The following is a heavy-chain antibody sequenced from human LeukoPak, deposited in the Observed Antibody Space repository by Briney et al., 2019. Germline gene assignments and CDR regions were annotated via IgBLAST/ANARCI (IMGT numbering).Heavy chain of an antibody. D-gene: IGHD3-22*01. CDR2: IKSKTDGGTT. CDR1: GFTFSNAW. V-gene: IGHV3-15*01. Sequence: PGGSLRLSCAASGFTFSNAWMSWVRQAPGKGLEWVGRIKSKTDGGTTDYAAPVKGRFTISRDDSKNTLYLQMNSLKTEDTAVYYCTTPQLRYYDSSGYYYTGSDYWGQGTLVTVSS. J-gene: IGHJ4*02. CDR3: TTPQLRYYDSSGYYYTGSDY.